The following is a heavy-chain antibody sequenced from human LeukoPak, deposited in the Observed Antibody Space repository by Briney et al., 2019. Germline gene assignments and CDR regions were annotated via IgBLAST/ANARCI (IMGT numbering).Heavy chain of an antibody. J-gene: IGHJ3*02. D-gene: IGHD5-12*01. V-gene: IGHV3-7*01. CDR3: ARGGYSGYDSTQGAFDI. Sequence: GGSLRLSCAASGFSVSDYWMTWVRQAPGKGLEWVANIKQDGSEKTYVDSVKGRFTISRDNAKNSLYLQMNSLRAEDTAVYYCARGGYSGYDSTQGAFDIWGQGTMVTVSS. CDR2: IKQDGSEK. CDR1: GFSVSDYW.